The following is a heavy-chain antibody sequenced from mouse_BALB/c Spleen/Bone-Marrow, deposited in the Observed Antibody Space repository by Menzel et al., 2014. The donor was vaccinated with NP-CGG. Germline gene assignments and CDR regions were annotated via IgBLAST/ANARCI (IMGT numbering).Heavy chain of an antibody. V-gene: IGHV3-2*02. D-gene: IGHD2-4*01. CDR2: ISYSGST. Sequence: EVQLQQSGPGLVKPSQSLSLTCIVTGYSITRDYAWNWIRQFPGNKLEWMGYISYSGSTTYNPSLESRISITRDTSKNQFFLQLNSVTTEDTATYYCARSSSYDYDVGFAYLGQGTLVTVSA. J-gene: IGHJ3*01. CDR1: GYSITRDYA. CDR3: ARSSSYDYDVGFAY.